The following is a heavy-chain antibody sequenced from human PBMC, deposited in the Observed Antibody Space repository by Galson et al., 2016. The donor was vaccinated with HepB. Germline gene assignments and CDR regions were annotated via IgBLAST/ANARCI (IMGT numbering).Heavy chain of an antibody. D-gene: IGHD2-21*01. Sequence: SLRLSCAASGPGFSGYVFHWVRQAPGKGLEWVGFVSHIETNKQYADSVKGRFTISRDNSQNSVYLQLAGLRTDDTAVYYCARVGNCVNDVCPAGSLDHWGEGTTVIASS. CDR3: ARVGNCVNDVCPAGSLDH. V-gene: IGHV3-30*03. J-gene: IGHJ6*04. CDR2: VSHIETNK. CDR1: GPGFSGYV.